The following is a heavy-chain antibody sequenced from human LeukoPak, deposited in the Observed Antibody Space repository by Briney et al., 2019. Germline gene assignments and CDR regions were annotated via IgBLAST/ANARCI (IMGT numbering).Heavy chain of an antibody. CDR3: AKVGEWQWLSHSEYYFDY. CDR2: IYSGGST. Sequence: GGSLRLSCAASGFTVSSNYMSWVRQAPGKGLEWVSLIYSGGSTYYADSVKGRFTISRDNAKNSLYLQMNSLRAEDTAVYYCAKVGEWQWLSHSEYYFDYWGQGTLVTVSS. D-gene: IGHD6-19*01. CDR1: GFTVSSNY. V-gene: IGHV3-53*05. J-gene: IGHJ4*02.